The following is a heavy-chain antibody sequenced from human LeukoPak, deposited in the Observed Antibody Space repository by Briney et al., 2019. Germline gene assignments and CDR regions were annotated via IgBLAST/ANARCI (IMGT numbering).Heavy chain of an antibody. Sequence: PSETLSLTCTVSGGSISTSSYYWGWVRQPPGKGLEWTGNIFYSGSTYYNPSLKSRVTISVDTSKNQFSLKLSSVTATDTAVYYCARDDYGDYLDNYYYMDVWGKGTTVTVSS. CDR3: ARDDYGDYLDNYYYMDV. D-gene: IGHD4-17*01. V-gene: IGHV4-39*07. J-gene: IGHJ6*03. CDR2: IFYSGST. CDR1: GGSISTSSYY.